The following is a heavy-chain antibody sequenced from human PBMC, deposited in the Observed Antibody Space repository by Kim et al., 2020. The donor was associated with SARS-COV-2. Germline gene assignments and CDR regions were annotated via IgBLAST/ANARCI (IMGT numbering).Heavy chain of an antibody. V-gene: IGHV4-31*03. D-gene: IGHD5-18*01. Sequence: SETLSLTCTVSGGSISSGGYYWSWIRQHPGKGLEWIGYIYYSGSTYYNPSLKSRVTISVDTSKNQFSLKLSSVTAADTAVYYCARASAAGYSYGYVFYFDYWGQGTLVTVSS. CDR3: ARASAAGYSYGYVFYFDY. CDR2: IYYSGST. CDR1: GGSISSGGYY. J-gene: IGHJ4*02.